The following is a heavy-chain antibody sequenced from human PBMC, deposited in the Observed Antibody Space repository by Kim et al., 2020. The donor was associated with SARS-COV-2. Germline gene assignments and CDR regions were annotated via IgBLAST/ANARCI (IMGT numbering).Heavy chain of an antibody. CDR3: AREAPLYSYALS. D-gene: IGHD5-18*01. Sequence: GGSLRLSCAASGFTFNTYAMSWVRQAPGKGLEWVSAINGDRTYYEDSVKGRFTISRDNSKSTLYLQMNSLRAEDTAVYYCAREAPLYSYALSWGLGTLVTVSS. J-gene: IGHJ5*02. CDR1: GFTFNTYA. V-gene: IGHV3-23*01. CDR2: INGDRT.